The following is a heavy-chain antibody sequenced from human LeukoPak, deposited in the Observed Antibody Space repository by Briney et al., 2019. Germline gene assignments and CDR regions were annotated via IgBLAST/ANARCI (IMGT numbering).Heavy chain of an antibody. CDR2: INQDGSLK. D-gene: IGHD4-17*01. CDR3: ARVAINDYGDYFDY. J-gene: IGHJ4*02. CDR1: GFVFSNYW. Sequence: GGSLRLSCGASGFVFSNYWMSWVRQAPGKGLEWVASINQDGSLKKDVDSLEGRFTISRDNAKNSVFLQMNSLRAEDTAVYYCARVAINDYGDYFDYWGQGTLVTVSS. V-gene: IGHV3-7*01.